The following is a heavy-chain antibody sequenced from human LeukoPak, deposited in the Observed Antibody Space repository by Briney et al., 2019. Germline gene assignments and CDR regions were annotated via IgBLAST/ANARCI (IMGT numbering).Heavy chain of an antibody. V-gene: IGHV4-39*07. Sequence: SETLSLTCTVSGGSISSSSYYWGWIRQPPGKGLEWIGSFYYSGSTYYNPSLKSRVTISVDTSKNQFSLKLSSVTAADTAVYYCARDPTYYYDSSGSYFDYWGQGTLVTVSS. CDR1: GGSISSSSYY. CDR3: ARDPTYYYDSSGSYFDY. D-gene: IGHD3-22*01. CDR2: FYYSGST. J-gene: IGHJ4*02.